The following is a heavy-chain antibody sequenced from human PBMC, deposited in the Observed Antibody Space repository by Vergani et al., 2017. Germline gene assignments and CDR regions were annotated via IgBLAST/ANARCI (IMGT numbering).Heavy chain of an antibody. CDR1: GFTFSSYA. Sequence: EVQLLESGGGLVQPGGSLRLSCAASGFTFSSYAMSWVRQAPGKGLEWVSIIYSGGSSTYYADSVKGRFTISRDNSKNTLYLQMNSLRAEDTAVYYCAKDLSIGGYWSGGSCYYGWFDPWGQGTLVTVSS. CDR3: AKDLSIGGYWSGGSCYYGWFDP. CDR2: IYSGGSST. J-gene: IGHJ5*02. V-gene: IGHV3-23*03. D-gene: IGHD2-15*01.